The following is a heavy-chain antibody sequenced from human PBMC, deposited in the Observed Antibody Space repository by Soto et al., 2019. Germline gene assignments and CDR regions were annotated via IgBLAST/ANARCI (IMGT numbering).Heavy chain of an antibody. Sequence: VQLVESGGVLVQPGGSLRLSCAASGFTFSVYSMNWFRQAPGKGLEWVSYISGSDSPIDYADAVKGRFTISRDNAKNAVYLQMNSLRAEDTAVYYCARDFACAFDYWGQGALVTVSS. CDR1: GFTFSVYS. J-gene: IGHJ4*02. V-gene: IGHV3-48*01. CDR2: ISGSDSPI. CDR3: ARDFACAFDY.